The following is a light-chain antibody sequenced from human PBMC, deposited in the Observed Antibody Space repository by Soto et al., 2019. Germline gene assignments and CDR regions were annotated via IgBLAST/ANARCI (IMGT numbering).Light chain of an antibody. Sequence: DIQMTQSPSSLSASVGDRVTISCRASQNIHKYLNWYQQRPGKAPNLLVYEATSLETGVSSKFSGSGSGTEFTLTINSLQPEDFATYYCQQSFVSPWTFGHGT. V-gene: IGKV1-39*01. J-gene: IGKJ1*01. CDR3: QQSFVSPWT. CDR2: EAT. CDR1: QNIHKY.